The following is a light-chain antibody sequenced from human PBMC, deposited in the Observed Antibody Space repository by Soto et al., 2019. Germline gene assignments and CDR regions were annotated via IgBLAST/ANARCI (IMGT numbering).Light chain of an antibody. CDR1: RSVSNY. CDR2: DAS. Sequence: EIVLTQSPATLSLSPGERATLSCRASRSVSNYLAWYQQKPGQAPRLLIYDASNRATGIPARFSGSGSGTDFTLTISSLEPEDFAVYYCQQHSHWPPWTFGQGTKVDIK. CDR3: QQHSHWPPWT. V-gene: IGKV3-11*01. J-gene: IGKJ1*01.